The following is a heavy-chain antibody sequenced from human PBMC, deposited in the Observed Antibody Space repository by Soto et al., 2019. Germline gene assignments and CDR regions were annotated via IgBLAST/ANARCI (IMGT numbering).Heavy chain of an antibody. D-gene: IGHD1-1*01. J-gene: IGHJ5*02. Sequence: SETLSLTCTVSGASISGFYWSWIRKSAGKGLEWIGRIYATGTTDYNPSLKSRVRMSVDTAKKQFSLKLRSVTAADTAVYYCVRDGTKTLRDWFDPWGQGISVTVSS. CDR1: GASISGFY. CDR2: IYATGTT. CDR3: VRDGTKTLRDWFDP. V-gene: IGHV4-4*07.